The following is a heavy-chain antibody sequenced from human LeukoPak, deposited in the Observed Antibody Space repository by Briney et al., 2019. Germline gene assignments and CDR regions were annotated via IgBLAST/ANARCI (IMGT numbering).Heavy chain of an antibody. CDR2: IKRIIDGGTT. V-gene: IGHV3-15*01. CDR3: AAQGGSGDLRY. Sequence: PGGSLTLSCAAAGFTFSNTWMNWVRQAAGKGPESVGRIKRIIDGGTTDYAAPVKGRFTVSRDDSINTLYLQMSSLKTEDTAVYYCAAQGGSGDLRYWGQGTLVTVSS. J-gene: IGHJ4*02. CDR1: GFTFSNTW. D-gene: IGHD4-17*01.